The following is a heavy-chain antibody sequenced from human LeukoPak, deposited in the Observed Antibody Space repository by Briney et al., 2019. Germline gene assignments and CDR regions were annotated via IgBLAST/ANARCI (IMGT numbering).Heavy chain of an antibody. Sequence: GGSLRLSCAASGFTFSSYAMHWVRQAPGKGLEWVAVISYDGSNKYYADSVKGRFTISRDNSKNTLYLQMNSLRAEDTAVYYCAREAAAAALTHFEYWGQGTLVTVSS. V-gene: IGHV3-30*04. J-gene: IGHJ4*02. CDR2: ISYDGSNK. CDR1: GFTFSSYA. D-gene: IGHD6-13*01. CDR3: AREAAAAALTHFEY.